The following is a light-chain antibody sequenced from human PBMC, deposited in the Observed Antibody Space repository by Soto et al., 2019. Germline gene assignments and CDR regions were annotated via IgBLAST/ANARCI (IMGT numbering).Light chain of an antibody. CDR1: QSVSSSY. CDR2: GAS. Sequence: EIVLTQSPDTLSLSPGERATLSCRASQSVSSSYLAWYQQKPGQAPRLLIYGASSRATGIPDRFSGSGSGKDFTLTISRREPEDFAVYYCQQYGSSPLTFGGGTK. V-gene: IGKV3-20*01. CDR3: QQYGSSPLT. J-gene: IGKJ4*01.